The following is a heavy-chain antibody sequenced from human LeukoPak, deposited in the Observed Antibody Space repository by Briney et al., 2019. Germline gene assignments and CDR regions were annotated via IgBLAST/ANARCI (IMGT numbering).Heavy chain of an antibody. Sequence: SETLSLTCTVSGGFISSYYWSWIRQPPGKGLEWIGYIYYSGSTNYNPSLKSRVTISVDTSKNQFSLKLSSVTAADTAVYYCARAPSGGFLEWLLFGYFDYWGQGTLVTVSS. CDR2: IYYSGST. V-gene: IGHV4-59*01. J-gene: IGHJ4*02. CDR3: ARAPSGGFLEWLLFGYFDY. CDR1: GGFISSYY. D-gene: IGHD3-3*01.